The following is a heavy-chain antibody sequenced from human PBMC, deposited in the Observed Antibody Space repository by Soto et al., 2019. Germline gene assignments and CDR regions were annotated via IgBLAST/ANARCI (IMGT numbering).Heavy chain of an antibody. CDR1: GFTFSSYS. CDR3: AKAKSPWGSPDY. D-gene: IGHD3-16*01. J-gene: IGHJ4*02. CDR2: ISSSSGTI. V-gene: IGHV3-48*02. Sequence: EVQLVESGGGLVQPGGSLRLSCAASGFTFSSYSMNWVRPATGKGLEWVSYISSSSGTIYYADSVKGRFTISGDNAKNSLYLPMTSLRDEDTAVYYCAKAKSPWGSPDYWGQGTRVTVSS.